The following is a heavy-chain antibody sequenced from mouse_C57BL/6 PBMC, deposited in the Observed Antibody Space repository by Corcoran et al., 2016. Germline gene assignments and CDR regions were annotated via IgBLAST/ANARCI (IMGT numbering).Heavy chain of an antibody. Sequence: QVQLHQSGAELEKPGASVKSSCKASGNAFSSYWMNGVKQRPGKGLDGIGQIYPGDGDTNYNGKFKGKATLTADKSSSAAYMQLSSLTSEDSAVYFCARGGSNMVTTFDYWGQGTTLTVSS. D-gene: IGHD2-2*01. CDR3: ARGGSNMVTTFDY. V-gene: IGHV1-80*01. J-gene: IGHJ2*01. CDR2: IYPGDGDT. CDR1: GNAFSSYW.